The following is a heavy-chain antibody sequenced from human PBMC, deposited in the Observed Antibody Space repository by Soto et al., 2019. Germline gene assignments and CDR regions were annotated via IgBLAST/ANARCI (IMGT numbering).Heavy chain of an antibody. CDR3: ARDGSGPDCSGNSCYSGYFQL. CDR1: SGSISSGGYY. D-gene: IGHD2-15*01. J-gene: IGHJ1*01. V-gene: IGHV4-31*03. CDR2: IYYSGST. Sequence: SETLSLTCTVSSGSISSGGYYWSWIRQLPGKGLEWIGYIYYSGSTYYNPSLKSRVSISVDTSKTQFSLKLSSVTAADTAVYYCARDGSGPDCSGNSCYSGYFQLWGQGTLVTVSS.